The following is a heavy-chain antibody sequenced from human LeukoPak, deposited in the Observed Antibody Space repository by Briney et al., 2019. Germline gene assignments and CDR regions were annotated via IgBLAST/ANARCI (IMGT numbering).Heavy chain of an antibody. CDR1: GYTFTGYY. V-gene: IGHV1-2*02. CDR3: AREGTGKDAFDI. Sequence: ASVKVSCKASGYTFTGYYMHWVRQAPGQGLEWMGWINPNSGGTNYAQKFQGRVTMTRDTSISTAYMELSRLRSEDTAVYYCAREGTGKDAFDIWGQGTMVTVSS. J-gene: IGHJ3*02. D-gene: IGHD7-27*01. CDR2: INPNSGGT.